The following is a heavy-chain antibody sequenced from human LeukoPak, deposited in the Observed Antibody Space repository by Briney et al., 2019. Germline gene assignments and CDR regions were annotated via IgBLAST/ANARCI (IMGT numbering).Heavy chain of an antibody. J-gene: IGHJ4*02. Sequence: PGGSLRLSCAASGFTFDDYGMSWFRQAPGKGLEGVGFIRSKAYGGTTEYAASVKGRFTISRDDSKSIAYLQMNSLKTEDTAVYYCTRKGKRGSGWSNPFDYWGQGTLVTVSS. D-gene: IGHD6-19*01. CDR1: GFTFDDYG. CDR3: TRKGKRGSGWSNPFDY. V-gene: IGHV3-49*03. CDR2: IRSKAYGGTT.